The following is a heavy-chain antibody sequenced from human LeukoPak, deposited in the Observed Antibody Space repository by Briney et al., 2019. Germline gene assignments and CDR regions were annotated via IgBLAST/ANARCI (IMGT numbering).Heavy chain of an antibody. Sequence: SETLSLTCTVSGGSISSGSYYWSWIRQPAGKGLEWIGRIYTSGSTNYNPSLKSRVTISVDTSKNQSSLKLSSVTAADTAVYYCARARIFGYFDWFITKRWWFDPWGQGTLVTVSS. D-gene: IGHD3-9*01. CDR2: IYTSGST. CDR1: GGSISSGSYY. J-gene: IGHJ5*02. V-gene: IGHV4-61*02. CDR3: ARARIFGYFDWFITKRWWFDP.